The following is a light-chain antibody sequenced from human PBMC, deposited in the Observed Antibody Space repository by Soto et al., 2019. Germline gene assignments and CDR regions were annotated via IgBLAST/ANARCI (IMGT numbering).Light chain of an antibody. CDR3: QQYGSSPYT. J-gene: IGKJ2*01. CDR2: GAS. Sequence: EIVMTQSPATLSVSPGERATLSCRASQSVSSNLAWYQQKPGQAPRLLIYGASTRATDIPDRFSGSGSGTDFTLTISSLEPEDFAMFYCQQYGSSPYTFGQGTKLEI. V-gene: IGKV3-20*01. CDR1: QSVSSN.